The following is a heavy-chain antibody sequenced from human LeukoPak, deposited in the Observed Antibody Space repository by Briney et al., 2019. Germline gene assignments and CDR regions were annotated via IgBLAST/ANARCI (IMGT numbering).Heavy chain of an antibody. CDR2: ICGSGGST. J-gene: IGHJ4*02. V-gene: IGHV3-23*01. D-gene: IGHD6-6*01. CDR3: ARGLYSSSP. Sequence: GGSLNLSCAASGLTCSNYAMSWVGQAPGQGLEWVSAICGSGGSTYYADSVKGRFTISRDNSKNTLYLQMNSLRVEDTAVYYCARGLYSSSPWGQGTLVTVSS. CDR1: GLTCSNYA.